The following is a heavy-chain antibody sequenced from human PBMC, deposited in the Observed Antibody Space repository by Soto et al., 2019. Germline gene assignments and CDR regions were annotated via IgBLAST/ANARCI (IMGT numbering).Heavy chain of an antibody. J-gene: IGHJ4*02. CDR2: IYYSGST. Sequence: QVQLQESGPGLVKPSQTLSLTCTVSGGSISSGGYYWSWIRQHPGKRLEWIGYIYYSGSTYYNPSLKSRVTISVDTSKNQFSLKLSSVTAADTAVYYCARDLRGRIGEYYFDYWGQGTLVTVSS. V-gene: IGHV4-31*03. CDR3: ARDLRGRIGEYYFDY. D-gene: IGHD2-15*01. CDR1: GGSISSGGYY.